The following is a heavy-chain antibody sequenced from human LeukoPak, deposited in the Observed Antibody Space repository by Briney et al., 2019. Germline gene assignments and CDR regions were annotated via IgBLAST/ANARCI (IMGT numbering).Heavy chain of an antibody. D-gene: IGHD6-6*01. CDR1: GGSFSGYY. J-gene: IGHJ4*02. Sequence: SETLSLTCAVYGGSFSGYYWSWIRQPPGKGLEWIGEISHSGSTNYNPSLKSRVTISVDTSKNQFSLKLSSVTAADTAVYYCARAARSIASHWGQGTLVTVSS. CDR3: ARAARSIASH. V-gene: IGHV4-34*01. CDR2: ISHSGST.